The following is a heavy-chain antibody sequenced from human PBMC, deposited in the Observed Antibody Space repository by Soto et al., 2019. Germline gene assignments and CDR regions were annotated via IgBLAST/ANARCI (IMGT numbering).Heavy chain of an antibody. CDR3: GRHLPLRDYFDF. J-gene: IGHJ4*02. CDR2: INNSGST. D-gene: IGHD5-12*01. CDR1: GGSISSNSYN. Sequence: QLQLQESGPGLVKPSETLSLTCIVSGGSISSNSYNWGWIRQPPGKGLEWIAIINNSGSTFYSPSLKSRVTISVDTSKTQFSLNLSSVTAADTAVYYCGRHLPLRDYFDFWGQGTLVTVSS. V-gene: IGHV4-39*01.